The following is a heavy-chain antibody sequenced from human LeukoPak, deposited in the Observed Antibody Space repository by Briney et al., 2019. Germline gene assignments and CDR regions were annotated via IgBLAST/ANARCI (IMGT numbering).Heavy chain of an antibody. CDR1: GGSFSGYY. Sequence: SETLSLTCAVYGGSFSGYYWSWLRQPPGKGLEWIGEINHSGSTNYNPSLKSRVTISVDTSKNQFSLKLSSVTAADTAVYYCARVTRSGYYSWGYYYYMDVWGKGTTVTISS. CDR2: INHSGST. V-gene: IGHV4-34*01. J-gene: IGHJ6*03. D-gene: IGHD3-22*01. CDR3: ARVTRSGYYSWGYYYYMDV.